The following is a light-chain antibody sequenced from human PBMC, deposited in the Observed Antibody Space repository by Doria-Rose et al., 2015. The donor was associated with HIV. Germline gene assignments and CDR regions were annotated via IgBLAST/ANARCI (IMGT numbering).Light chain of an antibody. CDR2: AAS. CDR3: QQTYSSPPWT. J-gene: IGKJ1*01. Sequence: TQSPSLRYASIVDRVTITCRASQTVSTYLNWFQQEPGKAPKLLIYAASRLQSGVPSRFSGSGSGTDFTLTISGLQPGDFATYYCQQTYSSPPWTFGQGTKVEMK. V-gene: IGKV1-39*01. CDR1: QTVSTY.